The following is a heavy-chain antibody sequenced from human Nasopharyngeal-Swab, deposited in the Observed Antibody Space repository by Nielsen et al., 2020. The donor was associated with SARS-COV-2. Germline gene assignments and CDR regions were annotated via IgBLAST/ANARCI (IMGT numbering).Heavy chain of an antibody. CDR1: GFPFSDYY. J-gene: IGHJ6*03. D-gene: IGHD2-15*01. V-gene: IGHV3-11*04. Sequence: LKISCAASGFPFSDYYMSWIRQAPGKGLEWVSYISSSGSTIYYADSVKGRFTISRDNAKNSLYPQMNSLRAEDTAVYYCARKAGLLPYYMDVWGKGTTVTVSS. CDR2: ISSSGSTI. CDR3: ARKAGLLPYYMDV.